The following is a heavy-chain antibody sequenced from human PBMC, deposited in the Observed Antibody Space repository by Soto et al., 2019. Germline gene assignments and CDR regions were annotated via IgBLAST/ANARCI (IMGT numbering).Heavy chain of an antibody. J-gene: IGHJ4*02. Sequence: GGSLRLSXAASGFTVSSDYMSWVRQAPGKGLELVSFSYSGGNTHYADSVKGRFTTSRDNSKNTLYLQMNSLRAEDTAVYYCARAKRGGFDYWGQGTLVTVSS. CDR2: SYSGGNT. CDR1: GFTVSSDY. V-gene: IGHV3-53*01. D-gene: IGHD3-16*01. CDR3: ARAKRGGFDY.